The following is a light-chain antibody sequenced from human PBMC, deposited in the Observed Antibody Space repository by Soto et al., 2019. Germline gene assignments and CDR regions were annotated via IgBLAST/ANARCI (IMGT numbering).Light chain of an antibody. V-gene: IGLV1-40*01. CDR1: SSNIGTPYD. CDR3: QSYDSSLSGYVI. CDR2: GNS. J-gene: IGLJ2*01. Sequence: QSVLTQPPSVSGAAGQRVTSSCTGSSSNIGTPYDVHWYQQLPGTAPKLLIYGNSNRPSGVPDRFSGSKSGTSASLAITGLQAEDEADYYCQSYDSSLSGYVIFGGGTKLTVL.